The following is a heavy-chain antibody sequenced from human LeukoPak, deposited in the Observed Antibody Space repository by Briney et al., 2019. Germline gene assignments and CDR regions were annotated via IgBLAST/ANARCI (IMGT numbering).Heavy chain of an antibody. J-gene: IGHJ4*02. CDR2: INPSGGST. CDR1: GYTFTRYY. D-gene: IGHD3-16*01. CDR3: ARGGEGPSLAGSF. Sequence: ASVKVSCKASGYTFTRYYIHWVRQAPGQGPEWMGMINPSGGSTTYAQRFQGRVTMTRDMSTSTVFMELSSLRPEDTAVYYCARGGEGPSLAGSFWGQGTLVTVSS. V-gene: IGHV1-46*01.